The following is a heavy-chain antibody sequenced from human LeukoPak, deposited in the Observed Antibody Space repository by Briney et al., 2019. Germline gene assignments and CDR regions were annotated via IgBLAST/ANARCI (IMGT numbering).Heavy chain of an antibody. Sequence: PGGSLRLSCAASGFTFSSYAMHWVRQAPGKGLEWVAVISYDGSNKYYADSVKGRFTISRDNSKNTLYLQMNSLRAEDTAVYYCAREWETEGGLDYWGQGTLVTVSS. V-gene: IGHV3-30-3*01. CDR2: ISYDGSNK. CDR3: AREWETEGGLDY. J-gene: IGHJ4*02. D-gene: IGHD1-26*01. CDR1: GFTFSSYA.